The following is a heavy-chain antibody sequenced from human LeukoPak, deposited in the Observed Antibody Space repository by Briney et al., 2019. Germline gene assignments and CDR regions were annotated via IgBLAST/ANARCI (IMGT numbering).Heavy chain of an antibody. V-gene: IGHV1-24*01. Sequence: VASVKVSCKVSGYTLTELSMHWVRQAPGKGLEWMGGFDPEDGETIYAQKLQGRVTMTTDTSTSTAYMELRSLRSDDTAVYYCARDPVGDSPNISDYWGQGTLVTVSS. CDR3: ARDPVGDSPNISDY. CDR2: FDPEDGET. CDR1: GYTLTELS. J-gene: IGHJ4*02. D-gene: IGHD4-17*01.